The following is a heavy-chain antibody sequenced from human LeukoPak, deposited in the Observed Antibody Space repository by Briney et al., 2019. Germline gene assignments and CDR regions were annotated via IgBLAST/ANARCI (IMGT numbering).Heavy chain of an antibody. D-gene: IGHD5-12*01. CDR3: AKGAYVYIEIAYFDY. Sequence: GGSLTLSCAASGFSFNNYAMNWVRQAPGKGLEWVSLIIGSSGSTFYTDSVKSRFTISRDKSKNTLYLQMNALRAEDTAVYYCAKGAYVYIEIAYFDYWGQGSLVTVSS. J-gene: IGHJ4*02. CDR2: IIGSSGST. CDR1: GFSFNNYA. V-gene: IGHV3-23*01.